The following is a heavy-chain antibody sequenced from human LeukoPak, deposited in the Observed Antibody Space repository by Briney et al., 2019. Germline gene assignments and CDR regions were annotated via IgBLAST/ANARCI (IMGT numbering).Heavy chain of an antibody. Sequence: SETLSLTCTVSGGSISSYYWSWIRQPPGKGLEWIGYIYYSGSTNYNPSLKSRVTISVDTSKNQFSLKLSSVTAADTAVYYCARVDYDSWSGPPGWFDPWGQGTLVTVSS. J-gene: IGHJ5*02. V-gene: IGHV4-59*01. CDR3: ARVDYDSWSGPPGWFDP. CDR1: GGSISSYY. D-gene: IGHD3-3*01. CDR2: IYYSGST.